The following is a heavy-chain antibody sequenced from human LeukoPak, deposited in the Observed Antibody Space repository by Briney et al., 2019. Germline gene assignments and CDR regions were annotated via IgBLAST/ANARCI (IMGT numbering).Heavy chain of an antibody. CDR3: ATDGDSFEF. D-gene: IGHD3-3*01. Sequence: GGSLRLSCEGSGFTFSNYWMGWVRQAPGKGLQWVANIKTDGSEKYYVDSVKGRFTISRDNAKDLLYLQMNSLGAEDTAIYYCATDGDSFEFWGQGTLVTVSS. V-gene: IGHV3-7*01. CDR2: IKTDGSEK. CDR1: GFTFSNYW. J-gene: IGHJ4*02.